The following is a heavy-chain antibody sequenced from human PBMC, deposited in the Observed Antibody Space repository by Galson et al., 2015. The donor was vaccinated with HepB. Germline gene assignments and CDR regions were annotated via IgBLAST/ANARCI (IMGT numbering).Heavy chain of an antibody. V-gene: IGHV3-7*03. CDR2: IKQDGSER. CDR3: ARVATAYRTNPYCYFDL. Sequence: SLRLSCAASGFTFDTYWMSWVRQAPGKGLEWVASIKQDGSERYYEDSVKGRFTISRDNAKNSLHLQTSSLRAEDTAVFYCARVATAYRTNPYCYFDLWGRGTLVTVS. D-gene: IGHD1-26*01. CDR1: GFTFDTYW. J-gene: IGHJ2*01.